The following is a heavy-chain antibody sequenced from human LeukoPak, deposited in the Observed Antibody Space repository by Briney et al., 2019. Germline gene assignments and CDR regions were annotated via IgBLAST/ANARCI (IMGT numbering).Heavy chain of an antibody. CDR2: IYYSGST. CDR3: ARVFHDFWSGYYFDY. J-gene: IGHJ4*02. V-gene: IGHV4-59*01. CDR1: GGSISSYY. Sequence: PSETLSLTCTVSGGSISSYYWSWIRQPPGKGLEWIGYIYYSGSTNYNPSLKSRITVPVDTSKNHFSLKLSSVTAADTAVYYCARVFHDFWSGYYFDYWGQGTLVTVSS. D-gene: IGHD3-3*01.